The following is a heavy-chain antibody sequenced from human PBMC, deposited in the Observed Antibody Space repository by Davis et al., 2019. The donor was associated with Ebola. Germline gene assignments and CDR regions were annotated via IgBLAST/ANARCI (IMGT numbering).Heavy chain of an antibody. Sequence: GGSLRLSCAASAFTFSSYAMLWVRQAPGKGLEWVAVISYDGSNKYYADSVKGRFTISRDNSKNTLYLQMNSLRAEDTAVYYCARNHRPWGIVVVILDYWGQGTLVTVSS. J-gene: IGHJ4*02. CDR3: ARNHRPWGIVVVILDY. CDR2: ISYDGSNK. D-gene: IGHD3-22*01. V-gene: IGHV3-30-3*01. CDR1: AFTFSSYA.